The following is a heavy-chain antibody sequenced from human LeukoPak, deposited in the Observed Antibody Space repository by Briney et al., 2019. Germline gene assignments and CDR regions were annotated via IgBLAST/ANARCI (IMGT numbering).Heavy chain of an antibody. Sequence: PGGSLRLSCAASGFTFSKYSMNWVRQAPGQGLEWVSYISTSSSAIYYADSVKGRFTISRDNAKNTLYLQMNSLRAEDTAVYYCGRALGSPLDYWGQGTLVTVSS. CDR2: ISTSSSAI. V-gene: IGHV3-48*04. J-gene: IGHJ4*02. D-gene: IGHD1-26*01. CDR3: GRALGSPLDY. CDR1: GFTFSKYS.